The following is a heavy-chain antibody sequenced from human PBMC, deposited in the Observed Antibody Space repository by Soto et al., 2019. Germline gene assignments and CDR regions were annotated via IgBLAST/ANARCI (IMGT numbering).Heavy chain of an antibody. CDR3: ARGFFKAAAGTDYYYGMDV. J-gene: IGHJ6*02. V-gene: IGHV1-18*01. CDR1: GYTFTSYG. D-gene: IGHD6-13*01. CDR2: ISAYNGNT. Sequence: ASVKVSCKASGYTFTSYGISWVRQAPGQGLEWMGWISAYNGNTNYAQKLQGRVTMTTDTSTSTAYMELRSLRSDDTAVYYCARGFFKAAAGTDYYYGMDVWGQGTTVTVSS.